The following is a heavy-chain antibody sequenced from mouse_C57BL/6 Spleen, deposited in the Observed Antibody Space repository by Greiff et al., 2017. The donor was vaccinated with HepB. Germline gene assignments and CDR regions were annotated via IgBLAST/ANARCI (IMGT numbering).Heavy chain of an antibody. CDR3: ARRDYDGWYFDV. D-gene: IGHD2-4*01. J-gene: IGHJ1*03. V-gene: IGHV1-19*01. Sequence: VQLKQSGPVLVKPGASVKMSCKASGYTFTDYYMNWVKQSHGKSLEWIGVINPYNGGTSYNQKFKGKDTLTVDKSSSTAYMELNSLTSEESAVYSCARRDYDGWYFDVWGTGTTVTVSS. CDR1: GYTFTDYY. CDR2: INPYNGGT.